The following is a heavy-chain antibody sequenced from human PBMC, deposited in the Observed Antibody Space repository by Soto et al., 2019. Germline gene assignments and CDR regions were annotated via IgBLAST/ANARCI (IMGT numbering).Heavy chain of an antibody. Sequence: EVQLVESGGGLVHPGGSLKLSCAASGFPFNGSAMHWVLQASGKGLEWVGRIRSKPNNYATAYAASLKGRFTISRDDSKTTAYLQMNSLKTEDTAVYYCAGDFYYNMDVWGQGTTVTVSS. CDR3: AGDFYYNMDV. V-gene: IGHV3-73*02. CDR1: GFPFNGSA. CDR2: IRSKPNNYAT. J-gene: IGHJ6*02.